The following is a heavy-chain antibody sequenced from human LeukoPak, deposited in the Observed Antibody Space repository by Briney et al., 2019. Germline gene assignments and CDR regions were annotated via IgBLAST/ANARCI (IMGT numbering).Heavy chain of an antibody. CDR1: GYTFTSYY. CDR3: ARATIAAAIKY. J-gene: IGHJ4*02. Sequence: GASVKVSCKASGYTFTSYYIYWVRQAPGQGLEWMGIINPGVGSTRYAQKFQGRVTMTRDTSTSTVYMELSSLRSEDTAVYYCARATIAAAIKYWGQGTLVTVSS. D-gene: IGHD6-13*01. V-gene: IGHV1-46*01. CDR2: INPGVGST.